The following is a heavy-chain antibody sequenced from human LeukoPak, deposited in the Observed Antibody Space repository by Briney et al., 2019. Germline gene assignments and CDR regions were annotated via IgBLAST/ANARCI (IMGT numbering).Heavy chain of an antibody. Sequence: GGSLRLSCAASGFTVSSNYMTWVRQAPGKGLEWVSVIYKNALTYYADTVKGRFTISRDNSKNMLYLQMNSLRADDTAVYYCARSLRVRGVPDYMDVWGKGTTVTISS. CDR2: IYKNALT. CDR3: ARSLRVRGVPDYMDV. CDR1: GFTVSSNY. J-gene: IGHJ6*03. V-gene: IGHV3-53*01. D-gene: IGHD3-10*01.